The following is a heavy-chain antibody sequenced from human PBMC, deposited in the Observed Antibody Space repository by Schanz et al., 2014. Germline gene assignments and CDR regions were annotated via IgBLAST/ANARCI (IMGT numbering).Heavy chain of an antibody. J-gene: IGHJ4*02. V-gene: IGHV1-69*08. CDR1: GDTFSKYN. CDR2: IIPILGIA. Sequence: QVQLVQSGPEVKKPGSSVKVSCQAFGDTFSKYNIMWVRQVPGQGLEWMGRIIPILGIANYAQKFQGRVTITADRSTSTAYMELSSLRTEDTAVYYCARDGVDAAAGGSYWGQGTLVTVSS. CDR3: ARDGVDAAAGGSY. D-gene: IGHD6-13*01.